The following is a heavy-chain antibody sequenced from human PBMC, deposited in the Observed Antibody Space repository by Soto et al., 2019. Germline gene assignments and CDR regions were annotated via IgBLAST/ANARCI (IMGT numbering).Heavy chain of an antibody. CDR3: ARVAAVASTIHSLWFDP. D-gene: IGHD6-19*01. CDR2: IHYSGST. CDR1: GGSISRYY. J-gene: IGHJ5*02. V-gene: IGHV4-59*01. Sequence: PSETLSLTCNVSGGSISRYYWSWIRQPPGNGLEWIGYIHYSGSTKYNPSLKSRVTISVDTSKNQFSLKLTSVTAADTAVYFCARVAAVASTIHSLWFDPWGQGTLVTVAS.